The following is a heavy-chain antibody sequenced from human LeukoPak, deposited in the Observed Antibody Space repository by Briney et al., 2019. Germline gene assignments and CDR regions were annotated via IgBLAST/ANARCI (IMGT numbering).Heavy chain of an antibody. Sequence: PGRSLRLSCAASGFTFDDYAMHWVRQAPGKGLEWVSGISWNSGSIGYADSVKGRFTISRDNAKNSPYLQTNSLRAEDTALYYCAKDTAYCTNGVCSVSFDYWGQGTLVTVSS. J-gene: IGHJ4*02. V-gene: IGHV3-9*01. D-gene: IGHD2-8*01. CDR1: GFTFDDYA. CDR3: AKDTAYCTNGVCSVSFDY. CDR2: ISWNSGSI.